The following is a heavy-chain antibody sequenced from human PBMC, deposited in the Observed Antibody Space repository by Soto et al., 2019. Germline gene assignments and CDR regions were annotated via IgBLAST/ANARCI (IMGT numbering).Heavy chain of an antibody. V-gene: IGHV4-30-4*08. CDR2: IYDSGSS. J-gene: IGHJ4*02. Sequence: SETLSLTCTVSGASISSGDYFWSWIRHSPGKGLEWIGYIYDSGSSYYNPSLQSRVTMSVDTCKNQFSLKLSSVTAADTAVYYCAREKGYISGPKNFDYWGQGTLVTVSS. CDR1: GASISSGDYF. CDR3: AREKGYISGPKNFDY. D-gene: IGHD5-12*01.